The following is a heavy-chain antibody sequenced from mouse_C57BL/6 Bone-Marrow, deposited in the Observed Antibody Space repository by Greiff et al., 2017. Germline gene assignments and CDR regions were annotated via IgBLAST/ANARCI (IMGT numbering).Heavy chain of an antibody. V-gene: IGHV1-64*01. Sequence: QVQLQQPGAELVKPGASVKLSCKASGYTFTSYWMHWVKQRPGQGLEWIGMIHPNSGSTNYNEKFKSKATLPVDKSSSTAYMQLSSLTSEDSAGYYGARRERASGNSPYARDYWGQGTSATVSS. CDR2: IHPNSGST. J-gene: IGHJ4*01. D-gene: IGHD2-1*01. CDR3: ARRERASGNSPYARDY. CDR1: GYTFTSYW.